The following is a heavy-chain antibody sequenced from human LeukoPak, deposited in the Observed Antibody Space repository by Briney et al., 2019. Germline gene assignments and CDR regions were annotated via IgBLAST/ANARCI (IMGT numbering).Heavy chain of an antibody. CDR2: ISHDGSNK. D-gene: IGHD4-11*01. J-gene: IGHJ6*02. V-gene: IGHV3-30*18. CDR1: GFTFSSYG. Sequence: PGRSLRLSCAASGFTFSSYGMHWVRQVPGKGLEWVAVISHDGSNKYYADSVKGRFTISRDNSKNTLYLQMNSLRAEDTAVYYCAKERLYSSYGFSYYYYGMDVWGQGTTVTVSS. CDR3: AKERLYSSYGFSYYYYGMDV.